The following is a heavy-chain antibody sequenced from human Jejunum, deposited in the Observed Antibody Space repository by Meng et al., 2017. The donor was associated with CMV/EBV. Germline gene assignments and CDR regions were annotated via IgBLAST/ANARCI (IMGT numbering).Heavy chain of an antibody. CDR1: AYTFTDYY. CDR2: INTNNGGT. CDR3: ARGVGSVDPRFDP. V-gene: IGHV1-2*02. J-gene: IGHJ5*02. Sequence: ASAYTFTDYYIHWVRQAPGQGPGWMGWINTNNGGTNNVQKFQGRVTITRDTSIRTAYMDLNRLTSDDTAVYYCARGVGSVDPRFDPWGQGTPVTVSS. D-gene: IGHD1-26*01.